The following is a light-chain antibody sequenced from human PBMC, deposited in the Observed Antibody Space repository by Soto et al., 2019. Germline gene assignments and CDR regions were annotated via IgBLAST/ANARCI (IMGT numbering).Light chain of an antibody. V-gene: IGLV2-14*01. J-gene: IGLJ1*01. CDR1: SSDIGNYNY. CDR3: SSYTSTSSYV. Sequence: QSALTQPASVSGPPGQSITISCTGTSSDIGNYNYVSWYQQHPGKAPKLMISEVSNRPSGVSNRFSGSKSGNTASLTISGLQAEDEADYYCSSYTSTSSYVFGGGTKVTVL. CDR2: EVS.